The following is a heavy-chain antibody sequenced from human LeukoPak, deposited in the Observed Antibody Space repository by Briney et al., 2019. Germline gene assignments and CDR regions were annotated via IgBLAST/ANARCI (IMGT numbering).Heavy chain of an antibody. J-gene: IGHJ4*02. CDR2: INAGNGNT. V-gene: IGHV1-3*01. CDR3: ARARSDWSGNDY. D-gene: IGHD3-3*01. Sequence: ASVKVSCKASGGTFSSYAISWVRQAPGQGLEWMGWINAGNGNTKYSQKFQDRVTITRNTSASTAYLELSSLRSEDTAVYYCARARSDWSGNDYWGQGTLVTVSS. CDR1: GGTFSSYA.